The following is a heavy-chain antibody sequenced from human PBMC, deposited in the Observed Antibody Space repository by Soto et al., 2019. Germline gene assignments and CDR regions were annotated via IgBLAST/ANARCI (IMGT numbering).Heavy chain of an antibody. CDR2: INPSGGGT. V-gene: IGHV1-46*01. D-gene: IGHD3-22*01. Sequence: GASVKVSCKASGYTFTSYYMHWVRQAPGQGLEWMGIINPSGGGTSYNPSLKSRVTISVDTSKSQFSLKLTSVTAADRAVYYCARGSVDTVDSSGFYEYWGQGTPVTVSS. CDR3: ARGSVDTVDSSGFYEY. CDR1: GYTFTSYY. J-gene: IGHJ4*02.